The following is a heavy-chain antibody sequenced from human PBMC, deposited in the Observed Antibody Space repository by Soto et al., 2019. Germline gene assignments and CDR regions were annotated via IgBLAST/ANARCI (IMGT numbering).Heavy chain of an antibody. D-gene: IGHD3-3*01. Sequence: PGGSLRLSCAASGFSLSDYWMHWVRQVPGKGLLWVSRISVNGRDTTYADSVKGRFTISRDNAKNTLYLQMDSLRAEDTAVYYSVGAPEKSPFIFGGQGSLFTVSS. V-gene: IGHV3-74*03. J-gene: IGHJ4*02. CDR3: VGAPEKSPFIF. CDR2: ISVNGRDT. CDR1: GFSLSDYW.